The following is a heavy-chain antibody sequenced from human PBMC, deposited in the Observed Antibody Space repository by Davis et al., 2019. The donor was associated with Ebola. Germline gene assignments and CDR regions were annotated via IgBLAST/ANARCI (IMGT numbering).Heavy chain of an antibody. CDR3: ARALWWHSTPLDY. D-gene: IGHD4/OR15-4a*01. CDR2: IIPIFGTA. CDR1: GGTFSSYA. J-gene: IGHJ4*02. Sequence: AASVKVSCKASGGTFSSYAISWVRQAPGQGLEWMGGIIPIFGTANYAQKFQGRVTITADESTSTAYMELSSLRSEDTAVYYCARALWWHSTPLDYWGQGTLVTVSS. V-gene: IGHV1-69*13.